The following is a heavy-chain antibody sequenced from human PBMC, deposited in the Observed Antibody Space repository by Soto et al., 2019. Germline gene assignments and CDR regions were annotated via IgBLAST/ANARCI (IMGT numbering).Heavy chain of an antibody. V-gene: IGHV3-23*01. Sequence: EVQLLESGGGLVQPGGSLRLSCAASGFTFSSYAMSWVRQAPGKGLEWVSAISGSGGSTYYADSVKGRFTISRDNSRNTLYLQMNSLRAEDTAVYYCAGVVGATGGGYWGQGTLVTVSS. J-gene: IGHJ4*02. CDR2: ISGSGGST. CDR3: AGVVGATGGGY. CDR1: GFTFSSYA. D-gene: IGHD1-26*01.